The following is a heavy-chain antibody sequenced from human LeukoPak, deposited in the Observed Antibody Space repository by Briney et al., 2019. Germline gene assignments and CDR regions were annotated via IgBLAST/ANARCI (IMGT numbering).Heavy chain of an antibody. Sequence: PSETLSLTCTVSGGSISSGGYYWSWIRQPPGKGLEWIGYIYYTGSTNYNPSLKSRVTISVDTSKNQFSLKLNSVTAADTALYYCARVGQYSHKDWGQGTLVTVSS. CDR1: GGSISSGGYY. V-gene: IGHV4-61*08. CDR2: IYYTGST. CDR3: ARVGQYSHKD. D-gene: IGHD5-18*01. J-gene: IGHJ4*02.